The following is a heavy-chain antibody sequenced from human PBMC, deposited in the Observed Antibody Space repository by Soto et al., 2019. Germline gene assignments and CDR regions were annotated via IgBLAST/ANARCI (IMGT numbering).Heavy chain of an antibody. CDR3: ARASYSSGYLGSEGPAYAFDI. D-gene: IGHD6-19*01. CDR2: IIPIFGTA. J-gene: IGHJ3*02. V-gene: IGHV1-69*13. CDR1: GGTFSSYA. Sequence: SVKVSCKASGGTFSSYAISWVRQAPGQGLEWMGGIIPIFGTANYAQKFQGRVTITADESTSTAYMELSSLRSEDTAVYYCARASYSSGYLGSEGPAYAFDIWGQGTMVTVSS.